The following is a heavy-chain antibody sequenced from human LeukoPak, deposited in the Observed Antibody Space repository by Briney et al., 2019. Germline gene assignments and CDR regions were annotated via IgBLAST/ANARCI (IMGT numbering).Heavy chain of an antibody. V-gene: IGHV4-59*13. CDR2: SSYSGST. D-gene: IGHD6-19*01. CDR1: GGSISRDY. J-gene: IGHJ4*02. CDR3: AGTGSGWSSNFDL. Sequence: SETLSLTCIVSGGSISRDYWSWIWQTPEKGLEWIGYSSYSGSTSYNPSLRSRVTMSVDTSRNQFSLNLTSVSAADTAVYFCAGTGSGWSSNFDLWGQGTLVTVSS.